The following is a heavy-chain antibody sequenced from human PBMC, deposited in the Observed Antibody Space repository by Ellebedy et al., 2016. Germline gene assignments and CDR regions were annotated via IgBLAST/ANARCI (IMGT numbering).Heavy chain of an antibody. V-gene: IGHV3-7*02. D-gene: IGHD6-19*01. CDR3: AGGSGWLIDF. CDR1: GFTFSRSY. CDR2: IKQDGSER. J-gene: IGHJ4*02. Sequence: GESLKISCVVSGFTFSRSYMTWVRQASGKGLEWVANIKQDGSERVYVDSVKGRFTISRDNARNSLYLQMNNLRVEDTAVYYCAGGSGWLIDFWGQGTLVTVSS.